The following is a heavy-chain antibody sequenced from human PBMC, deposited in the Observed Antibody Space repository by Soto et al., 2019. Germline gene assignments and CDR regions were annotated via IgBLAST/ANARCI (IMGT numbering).Heavy chain of an antibody. CDR2: IYYSGST. V-gene: IGHV4-39*01. J-gene: IGHJ6*02. Sequence: PSETLSLTCTVSGGSISSSSHYWGWIRQPPGKGLEWIGSIYYSGSTYYNPSLKSRVTISVDTSKNQFSLKLSSVTAADTAVYYCARLDVPSSSWYWAHGYYYYGMDVWGQGTTVTVSS. D-gene: IGHD6-13*01. CDR1: GGSISSSSHY. CDR3: ARLDVPSSSWYWAHGYYYYGMDV.